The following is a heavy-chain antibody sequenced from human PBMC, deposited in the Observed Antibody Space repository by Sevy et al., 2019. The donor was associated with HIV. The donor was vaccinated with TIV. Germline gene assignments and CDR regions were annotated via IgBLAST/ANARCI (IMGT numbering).Heavy chain of an antibody. CDR1: GFTFDDYG. V-gene: IGHV3-9*01. D-gene: IGHD3-22*01. CDR2: ISWNGANI. J-gene: IGHJ4*02. Sequence: GGSLRISCAASGFTFDDYGMHWVRQAPGKGLEWVSGISWNGANIVYADSVEGRFTISRDNAKNSLYLQMNSLTAEDTALYYCAKGSTQSLYDSSEYRLPLGFDYRGQGTLVTVSS. CDR3: AKGSTQSLYDSSEYRLPLGFDY.